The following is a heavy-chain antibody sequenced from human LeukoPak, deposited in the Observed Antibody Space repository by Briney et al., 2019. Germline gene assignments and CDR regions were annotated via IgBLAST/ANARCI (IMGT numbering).Heavy chain of an antibody. CDR3: AKRGVVIRVILVGFHKEAYYFDS. CDR2: ISGGGGGT. V-gene: IGHV3-23*01. Sequence: GGSLRLSCAVSGITLSNYGMSWVRQAPGKGLEWVAGISGGGGGTSYADSVKGRFTISRDNPKNTLYLQMNNLRAEDTVVYFCAKRGVVIRVILVGFHKEAYYFDSWGQGALVTVSS. J-gene: IGHJ4*02. D-gene: IGHD3-22*01. CDR1: GITLSNYG.